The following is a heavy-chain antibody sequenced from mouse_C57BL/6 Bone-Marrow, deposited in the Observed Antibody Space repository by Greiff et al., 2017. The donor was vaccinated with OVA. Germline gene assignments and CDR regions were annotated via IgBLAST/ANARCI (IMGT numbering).Heavy chain of an antibody. CDR1: GYTFTYYY. CDR2: IYPGSGNT. D-gene: IGHD3-1*01. CDR3: ARSGLPGY. Sequence: QVQLKQSGAELVRPGASVKLSCKASGYTFTYYYINWVKQRPGQGLEWIARIYPGSGNTYYNEKFKGKATLTAEKSSSTAYMELRSLTSEDSAVYFCARSGLPGYWGQGTTLTVSS. V-gene: IGHV1-76*01. J-gene: IGHJ2*01.